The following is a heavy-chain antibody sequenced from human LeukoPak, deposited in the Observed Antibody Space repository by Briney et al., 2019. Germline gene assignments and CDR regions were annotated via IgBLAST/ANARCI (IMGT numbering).Heavy chain of an antibody. D-gene: IGHD3-10*01. CDR1: GGTFSSYA. CDR2: IIPIFGTA. J-gene: IGHJ5*02. V-gene: IGHV1-69*01. CDR3: AREGRRGGSGSYYRDLVT. Sequence: SVKVSCKASGGTFSSYAISWVRQAPVQGLEWMGGIIPIFGTANYAQKFQGRVTITADESTSTAYMELSSLRSEDTAVYYCAREGRRGGSGSYYRDLVTWGQGTLVTVSS.